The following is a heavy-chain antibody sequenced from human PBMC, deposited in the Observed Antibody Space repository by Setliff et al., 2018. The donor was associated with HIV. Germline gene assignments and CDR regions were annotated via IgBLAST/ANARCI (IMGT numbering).Heavy chain of an antibody. J-gene: IGHJ2*01. Sequence: PSETLSLTCTVSGVSISSGTYYWGWVRQPPGKGLEWIGSIYHSGSTYYNPPLKSRVTISVDTSNNQFSLKLNSVTAADTAVYYCVSLPASYDFWSGDYRDWYFDVWGRGTLVTVPQ. V-gene: IGHV4-39*01. CDR2: IYHSGST. CDR3: VSLPASYDFWSGDYRDWYFDV. D-gene: IGHD3-3*01. CDR1: GVSISSGTYY.